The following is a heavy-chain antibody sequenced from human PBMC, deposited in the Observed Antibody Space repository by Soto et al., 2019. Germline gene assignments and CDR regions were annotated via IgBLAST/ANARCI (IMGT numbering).Heavy chain of an antibody. J-gene: IGHJ4*02. Sequence: ASVKVSCKASGYIFTNYDINWVRQATGQGLEYLGWINPNSGNTGYVQKFKGRVTMTRNTSINTAYMELNSLRAEDTAVYYCAKGVRVAAAGHNDYWGQGTLVTVSS. CDR3: AKGVRVAAAGHNDY. CDR2: INPNSGNT. D-gene: IGHD6-13*01. V-gene: IGHV1-8*01. CDR1: GYIFTNYD.